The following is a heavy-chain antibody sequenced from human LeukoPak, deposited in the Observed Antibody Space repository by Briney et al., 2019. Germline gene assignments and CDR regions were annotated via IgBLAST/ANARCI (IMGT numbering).Heavy chain of an antibody. V-gene: IGHV4-61*02. CDR2: IYAGGRS. CDR1: NVSISSGSHY. D-gene: IGHD5-24*01. Sequence: SQTLSLTCTVSNVSISSGSHYWNWIRQPAGKGLEWIGRIYAGGRSNYNPSLRSRVTISVDTSKNQFSLRLSSVTAADTAVYYCARWEMGQGLYDAFDIWGQGTMVTVSS. CDR3: ARWEMGQGLYDAFDI. J-gene: IGHJ3*02.